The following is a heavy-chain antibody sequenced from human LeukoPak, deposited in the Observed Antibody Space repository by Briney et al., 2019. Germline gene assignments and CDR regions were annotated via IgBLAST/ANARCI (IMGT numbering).Heavy chain of an antibody. CDR3: GRAFPPLRTSSAGDL. CDR2: ISGLSTHI. CDR1: GFTSSDYG. V-gene: IGHV3-21*01. Sequence: GGSLRLSCSASGFTSSDYGMNWVRQAPGKGLEWVSSISGLSTHIYYGDSVKGRFSISRDNAKNSVYLQMNSLGVEDTAIYYCGRAFPPLRTSSAGDLWGQGILVTVSS. D-gene: IGHD3-16*01. J-gene: IGHJ4*02.